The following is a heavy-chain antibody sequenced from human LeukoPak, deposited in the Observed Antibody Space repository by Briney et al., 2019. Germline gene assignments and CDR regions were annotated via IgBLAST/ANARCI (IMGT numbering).Heavy chain of an antibody. V-gene: IGHV3-11*01. D-gene: IGHD2-2*01. Sequence: GGSLRPSCAAPGLIFSGYYMGWIRQAPGKGLEWVSYITSSGSMMYYADSVKGRFTISRDNAKNSLYVQMDSLRAEDTAIYYCARVRGYCSSTSCYPYYFDYWGQGTLVTVSS. CDR3: ARVRGYCSSTSCYPYYFDY. CDR1: GLIFSGYY. CDR2: ITSSGSMM. J-gene: IGHJ4*02.